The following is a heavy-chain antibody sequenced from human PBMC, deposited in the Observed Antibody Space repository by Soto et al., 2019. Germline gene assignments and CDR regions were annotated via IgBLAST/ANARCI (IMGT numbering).Heavy chain of an antibody. CDR3: AARSFFWPVCEP. V-gene: IGHV5-51*01. CDR1: GYIFATSW. Sequence: GESLKISCKASGYIFATSWIGWVRQMPGKGLEWMGVIYPGDSRTRYNPSFQGQITISADKSITTAYLQWASLKASDSAMYYCAARSFFWPVCEPWDRGXLVTVYS. CDR2: IYPGDSRT. D-gene: IGHD1-26*01. J-gene: IGHJ5*02.